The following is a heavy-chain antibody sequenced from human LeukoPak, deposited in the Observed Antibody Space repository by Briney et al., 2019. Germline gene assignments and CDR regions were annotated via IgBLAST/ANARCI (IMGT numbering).Heavy chain of an antibody. CDR2: INPNSGGT. V-gene: IGHV1-2*02. CDR3: ARAGDSSSWYYYYYGMDV. D-gene: IGHD6-13*01. J-gene: IGHJ6*02. Sequence: GASVKVSCKASGYTFTGYYMHWVRQAPGQGLEWMGWINPNSGGTNYAQKFQGRVTMTRDTSISTAYTELRSLRSDDTAVYYCARAGDSSSWYYYYYGMDVWGQGTTVTVSS. CDR1: GYTFTGYY.